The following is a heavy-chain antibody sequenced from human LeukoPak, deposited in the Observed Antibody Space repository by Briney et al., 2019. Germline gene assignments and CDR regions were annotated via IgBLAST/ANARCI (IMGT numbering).Heavy chain of an antibody. CDR3: ARGPLALCFGELQS. Sequence: KAGGSLRLSCAASGFTFSSYSMNWVRQAPGKGLEWVSSISSSSSYIYYADSVKGRFTISRDNAKNSLYLQMNSLRAEDTAVYYCARGPLALCFGELQSWGQGTMVTVSS. D-gene: IGHD3-10*01. CDR2: ISSSSSYI. CDR1: GFTFSSYS. V-gene: IGHV3-21*01. J-gene: IGHJ3*01.